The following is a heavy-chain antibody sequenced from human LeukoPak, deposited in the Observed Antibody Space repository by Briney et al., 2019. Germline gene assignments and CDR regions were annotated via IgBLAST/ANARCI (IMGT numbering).Heavy chain of an antibody. J-gene: IGHJ4*02. CDR1: GFTFRSYS. CDR2: IDPSSTYI. D-gene: IGHD3-9*01. CDR3: ASNNYDILTSYHIRPFDY. V-gene: IGHV3-21*01. Sequence: GGSLRLSCAASGFTFRSYSMNWVRQAPGKGLEWVSAIDPSSTYIYYADSVKGRFTISRDNAKKSLYLQMNGLRAEDTAVYYCASNNYDILTSYHIRPFDYWGQGTLVTVSS.